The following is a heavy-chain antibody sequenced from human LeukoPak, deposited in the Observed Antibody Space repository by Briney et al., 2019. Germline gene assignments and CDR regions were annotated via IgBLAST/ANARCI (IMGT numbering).Heavy chain of an antibody. CDR3: AREGKGVYYYDSSGYYYFDY. CDR2: INHSGST. J-gene: IGHJ4*02. V-gene: IGHV4-34*01. D-gene: IGHD3-22*01. Sequence: KTSETLSLTCAVYGGSFRGYYWSWIRQPPGKGPEWIGEINHSGSTNYNPSLKSRVTISVDTSKNQFSLKLSSVTAADTAVYYCAREGKGVYYYDSSGYYYFDYWGQGTLVTVSS. CDR1: GGSFRGYY.